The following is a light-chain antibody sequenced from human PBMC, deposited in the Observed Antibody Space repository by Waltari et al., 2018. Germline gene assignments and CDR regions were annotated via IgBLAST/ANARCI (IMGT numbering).Light chain of an antibody. Sequence: QSALTQPASVSGSPGQSLTISCTGTSSDAGGDNTVSWYQHHPGKAPKLLIYDVSTRPSVFSIRFSVSKSGNRASLTISGLQSEDEADYYCSSYTSSSTLFGGGTKLTVL. CDR3: SSYTSSSTL. V-gene: IGLV2-14*03. CDR2: DVS. CDR1: SSDAGGDNT. J-gene: IGLJ2*01.